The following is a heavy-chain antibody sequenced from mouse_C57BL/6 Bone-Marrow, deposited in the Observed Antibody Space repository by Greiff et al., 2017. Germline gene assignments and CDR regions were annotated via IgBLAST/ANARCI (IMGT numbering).Heavy chain of an antibody. CDR3: ARVYYGNTYYYAMDY. CDR2: ISDGGSYT. D-gene: IGHD2-1*01. V-gene: IGHV5-4*03. J-gene: IGHJ4*01. Sequence: EVNVVESGGGLVKPGGSLKLSCAASGFTFSSYAMSWVRQTPEKRLEWVATISDGGSYTYYPDNVKGRFTISRDNAKNNLYLQMSHLKSEDTAMYYCARVYYGNTYYYAMDYGGQGTSVTVSS. CDR1: GFTFSSYA.